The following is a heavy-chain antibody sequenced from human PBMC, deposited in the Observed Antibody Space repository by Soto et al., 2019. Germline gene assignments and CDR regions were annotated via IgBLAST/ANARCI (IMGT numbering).Heavy chain of an antibody. V-gene: IGHV1-18*04. J-gene: IGHJ3*02. CDR1: GYTFTSYG. CDR3: ARVSGGSYDDAFDI. CDR2: ISAYNGNT. Sequence: GASVKVSCKASGYTFTSYGISWVRQAPGQGLEWMGWISAYNGNTNYAQKLQGRVTMTTDTSTSTAYMELRSLRSDDTAAYYCARVSGGSYDDAFDIWGQGTMVTVSS. D-gene: IGHD1-26*01.